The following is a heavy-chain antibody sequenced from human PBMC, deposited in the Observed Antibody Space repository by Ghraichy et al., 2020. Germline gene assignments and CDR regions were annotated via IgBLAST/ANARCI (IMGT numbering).Heavy chain of an antibody. V-gene: IGHV3-23*01. CDR3: AKRAGRAATTTSDY. J-gene: IGHJ4*02. Sequence: GGSLRLSCAASGFVFDTYDMSWVRQAPGKGLEWVSAISPSGNTPYYVDSVKGRFTISRDNSKNTVYLQMNSLRADDTATYHCAKRAGRAATTTSDYWGQGALVTVSS. CDR2: ISPSGNTP. CDR1: GFVFDTYD. D-gene: IGHD4-11*01.